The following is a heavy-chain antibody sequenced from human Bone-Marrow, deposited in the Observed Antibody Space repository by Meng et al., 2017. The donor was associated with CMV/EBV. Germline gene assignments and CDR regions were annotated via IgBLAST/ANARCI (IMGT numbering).Heavy chain of an antibody. V-gene: IGHV3-7*01. J-gene: IGHJ4*02. CDR2: IKQDGSEK. CDR3: ARVVCTNGVCYTGYYLDY. Sequence: GESLKISCAASGFTFSSYWMSWVRQAPGKGLEWVANIKQDGSEKYYVDSVKGRFTISRDNAKNSLYLQMNSLRAEDTAVYYCARVVCTNGVCYTGYYLDYWGQGTLVTVSS. CDR1: GFTFSSYW. D-gene: IGHD2-8*01.